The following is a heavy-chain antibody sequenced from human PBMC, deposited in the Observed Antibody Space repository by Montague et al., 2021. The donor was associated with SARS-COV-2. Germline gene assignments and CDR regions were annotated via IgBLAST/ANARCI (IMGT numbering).Heavy chain of an antibody. J-gene: IGHJ6*02. CDR1: GSTFSSYW. CDR2: IKQDGSEK. V-gene: IGHV3-7*01. CDR3: ARDFYGSGSSYYYYGIDV. Sequence: SLRLSCAASGSTFSSYWMSWVRQAPGKGLEWVANIKQDGSEKYYVDSVKGRFTISRDNAKNSLYLQMNSLRAEDTAVYYCARDFYGSGSSYYYYGIDVWGQGTTVTVSS. D-gene: IGHD3-10*01.